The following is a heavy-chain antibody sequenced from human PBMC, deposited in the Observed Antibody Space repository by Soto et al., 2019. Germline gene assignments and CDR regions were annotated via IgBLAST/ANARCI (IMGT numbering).Heavy chain of an antibody. CDR3: ARQGIEYATLTYYYYYGMDV. D-gene: IGHD2-8*01. Sequence: GESLKISCKGSGYSFTSYWISWVRQMPGKGLEWMGRIDPSDSYTNYSPSFQGHVTISADKSISTAYLQWSSLKASDTAMYYCARQGIEYATLTYYYYYGMDVWGQGTTVTVSS. V-gene: IGHV5-10-1*01. CDR2: IDPSDSYT. CDR1: GYSFTSYW. J-gene: IGHJ6*02.